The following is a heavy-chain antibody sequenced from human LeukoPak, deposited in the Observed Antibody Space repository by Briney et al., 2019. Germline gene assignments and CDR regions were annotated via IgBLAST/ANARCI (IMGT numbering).Heavy chain of an antibody. CDR1: GFTFSSYA. J-gene: IGHJ4*02. CDR2: ISYDGSNK. Sequence: GGSLRLSCAASGFTFSSYAMHWVRQAPGKGLEWVAVISYDGSNKYYADSVKGRFTISRDNSKNTLYLQMNSLRAEDTAVYYCAGDSVAGTFAYWGQGTLVTVSS. D-gene: IGHD6-19*01. CDR3: AGDSVAGTFAY. V-gene: IGHV3-30-3*01.